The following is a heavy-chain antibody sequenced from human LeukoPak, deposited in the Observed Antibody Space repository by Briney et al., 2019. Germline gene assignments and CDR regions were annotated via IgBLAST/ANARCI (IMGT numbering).Heavy chain of an antibody. V-gene: IGHV4-4*07. D-gene: IGHD2-2*01. Sequence: PSETLSLTCTVSGGSIRSYYWSWIRQPAGKGLEWIGRIYSSGSTNYNPSLKSRVTMSVDTSKNQFSLKLSSVTAADTAVYYCARDETYCSSISCSFDYWGLGTLVTVSS. J-gene: IGHJ4*02. CDR3: ARDETYCSSISCSFDY. CDR1: GGSIRSYY. CDR2: IYSSGST.